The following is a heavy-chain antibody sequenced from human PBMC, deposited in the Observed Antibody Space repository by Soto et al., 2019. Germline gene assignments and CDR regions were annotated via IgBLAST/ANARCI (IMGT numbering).Heavy chain of an antibody. V-gene: IGHV4-4*07. Sequence: TSETLSLTCTVSGGSISSYYWSWIRQPAGKGLEWIGRIYTSGSTNYNPSLKSRVTMSVDTSKNQFYLKLRSVTAADTAVYYCARDGLTTGSFDIWGQGAMVTVSS. J-gene: IGHJ3*02. CDR2: IYTSGST. CDR3: ARDGLTTGSFDI. D-gene: IGHD2-8*02. CDR1: GGSISSYY.